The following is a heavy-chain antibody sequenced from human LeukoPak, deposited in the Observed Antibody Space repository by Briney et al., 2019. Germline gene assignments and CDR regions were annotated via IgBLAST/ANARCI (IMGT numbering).Heavy chain of an antibody. V-gene: IGHV3-30*14. CDR1: GFTFSSHA. CDR3: ASTTRGGTYYYYMDV. D-gene: IGHD1-1*01. Sequence: GGSLRLSCAASGFTFSSHAMHWVRQAPGKGLEWVALISYDGSNKYYADSVKGRFTVSRDNSKNTLYLQMNSLRAEDTAVYYCASTTRGGTYYYYMDVWGKGTTVTVSS. CDR2: ISYDGSNK. J-gene: IGHJ6*03.